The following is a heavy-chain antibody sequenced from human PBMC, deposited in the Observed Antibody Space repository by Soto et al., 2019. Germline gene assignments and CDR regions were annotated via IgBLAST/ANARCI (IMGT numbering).Heavy chain of an antibody. CDR3: VRENYYYGMDV. Sequence: EVQLVESGGTLVQPGGSLRLSCAASGFDASVNYMTWVRQAPGKGLEWVSAINSGGSTFSADSVKGSFTISRDNSKNTLYLQMNSLRVEDTAMYYCVRENYYYGMDVWGQGTAVTVSS. J-gene: IGHJ6*02. CDR1: GFDASVNY. CDR2: INSGGST. V-gene: IGHV3-66*01.